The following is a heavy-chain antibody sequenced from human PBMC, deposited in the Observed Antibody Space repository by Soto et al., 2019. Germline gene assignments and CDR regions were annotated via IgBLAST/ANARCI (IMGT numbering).Heavy chain of an antibody. Sequence: SENLSLTCSVSGGSISSGDYYWSWIRQSPGKGLEWIGYIYYSGSTYYNPSLKSRSTISIDTSKNQFFLDVDSVTAADTAVYYCARLYTGYEAFDYWGQGTLVTVSS. J-gene: IGHJ4*02. CDR2: IYYSGST. V-gene: IGHV4-30-4*01. CDR1: GGSISSGDYY. CDR3: ARLYTGYEAFDY. D-gene: IGHD5-12*01.